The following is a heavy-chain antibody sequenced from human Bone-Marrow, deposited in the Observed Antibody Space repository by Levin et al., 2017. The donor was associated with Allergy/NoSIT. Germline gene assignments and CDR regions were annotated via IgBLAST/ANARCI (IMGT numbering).Heavy chain of an antibody. CDR2: ISSSGHSI. D-gene: IGHD6-13*01. V-gene: IGHV3-48*01. Sequence: GGSLRLSCAASGFTFSSYSMNWVRQAPGKGLEWVSYISSSGHSISYADSVKGRFTISRDNAKKSLFLQMNSLRAEDTAVYYCARGAATGTGNLYFDYWGQGAQVTVSS. CDR3: ARGAATGTGNLYFDY. J-gene: IGHJ4*02. CDR1: GFTFSSYS.